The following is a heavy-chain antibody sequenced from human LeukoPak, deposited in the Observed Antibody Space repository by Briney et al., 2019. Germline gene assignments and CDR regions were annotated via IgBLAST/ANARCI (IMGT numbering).Heavy chain of an antibody. Sequence: GASVKLSCKASGGTFSSYAISWVRQAPGQGLEWMGGIIPIFGTANYAQKFQGRVTITADESTSTAYMELSSLRSEDTDVYYCARKVTGPGRPFGGLDYWGQGTLVTVSS. CDR2: IIPIFGTA. D-gene: IGHD3-16*01. V-gene: IGHV1-69*13. CDR1: GGTFSSYA. CDR3: ARKVTGPGRPFGGLDY. J-gene: IGHJ4*02.